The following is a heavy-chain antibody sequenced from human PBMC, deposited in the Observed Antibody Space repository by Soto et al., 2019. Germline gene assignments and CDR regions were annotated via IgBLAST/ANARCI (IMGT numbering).Heavy chain of an antibody. J-gene: IGHJ4*02. D-gene: IGHD1-1*01. V-gene: IGHV3-23*01. Sequence: EVQLLESVGGLVQPGGSLRLSCAASGFTISSYAMSWVRQAPGKGLEWVSAISDSGDTTHYADSVKGRFTISRDTSKNTLYLQMNTLRAEDTAVYYCAKDKPGTTSFDYWGQGTLVTVSS. CDR2: ISDSGDTT. CDR3: AKDKPGTTSFDY. CDR1: GFTISSYA.